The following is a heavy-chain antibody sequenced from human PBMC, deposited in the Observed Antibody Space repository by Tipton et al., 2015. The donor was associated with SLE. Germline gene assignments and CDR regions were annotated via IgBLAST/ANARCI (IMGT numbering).Heavy chain of an antibody. CDR1: GGSISSYY. CDR2: IYYSGST. J-gene: IGHJ4*02. V-gene: IGHV4-59*01. CDR3: ARVSESGWYYFDY. D-gene: IGHD6-19*01. Sequence: TLSLTCTVSGGSISSYYWCWIRQPPGKGLEWIGYIYYSGSTNYNPSLQSRVTISVDTSKNQFSLKLSSVTAADTAVYYCARVSESGWYYFDYWGQGTLVTVSS.